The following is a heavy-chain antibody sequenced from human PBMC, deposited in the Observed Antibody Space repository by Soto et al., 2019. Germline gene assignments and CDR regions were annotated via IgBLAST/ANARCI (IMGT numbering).Heavy chain of an antibody. CDR1: GFTFSNAW. V-gene: IGHV3-15*07. D-gene: IGHD2-15*01. CDR3: TTAFYCSGGSCYIFDY. Sequence: GGSLRLSCAASGFTFSNAWMNWVRQAPGKGLEWVGRIKSKTEGGTTEYAAPVKGRFTISRDDSKNTLYLQMNSLKTEDTAVYYCTTAFYCSGGSCYIFDYWGQGTLVTVSS. J-gene: IGHJ4*02. CDR2: IKSKTEGGTT.